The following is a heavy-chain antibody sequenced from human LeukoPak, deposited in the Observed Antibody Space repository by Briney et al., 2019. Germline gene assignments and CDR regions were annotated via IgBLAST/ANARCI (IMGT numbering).Heavy chain of an antibody. Sequence: PSETLSLTCTVSGGSISSGGYYWSWIRQHPGKGLEWIGYIYHSGSTYYNPSLKSRVTISVDTSKNQFSLKLSSVTAADTAVYYCASYSSGYPGWFDPWGQGTLVTVSS. CDR1: GGSISSGGYY. CDR3: ASYSSGYPGWFDP. V-gene: IGHV4-31*03. D-gene: IGHD3-22*01. CDR2: IYHSGST. J-gene: IGHJ5*02.